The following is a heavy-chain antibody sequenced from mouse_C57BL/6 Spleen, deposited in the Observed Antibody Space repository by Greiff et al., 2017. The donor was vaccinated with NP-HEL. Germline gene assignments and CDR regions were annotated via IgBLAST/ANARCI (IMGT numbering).Heavy chain of an antibody. J-gene: IGHJ4*01. V-gene: IGHV1-77*01. D-gene: IGHD2-1*01. Sequence: VQLQQSGAELVKPGASVKISCKASGYTFTDYYINWVKQRPGQGLEWIGKIGPGSGSTYYNEKFKGKATLTADKSSSTAYMQLSSLTSEDSAVYCCARGKFYYGNYEVDYYAMDYWGQGTSVTVSS. CDR2: IGPGSGST. CDR3: ARGKFYYGNYEVDYYAMDY. CDR1: GYTFTDYY.